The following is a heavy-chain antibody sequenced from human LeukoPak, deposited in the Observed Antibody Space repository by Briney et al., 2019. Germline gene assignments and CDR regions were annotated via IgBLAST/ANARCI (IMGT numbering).Heavy chain of an antibody. Sequence: SETLSLTCTVSGGSISSHYWSWIRQPPGKGLEWIPYISDIRSINYNPSLKSRVTISLDTSKNQFSLKLSSVTAADTAVYYCAGHHPRNTVDFWGQGTWSPSPQ. CDR1: GGSISSHY. CDR2: ISDIRSI. V-gene: IGHV4-59*08. CDR3: AGHHPRNTVDF. D-gene: IGHD2/OR15-2a*01. J-gene: IGHJ4*02.